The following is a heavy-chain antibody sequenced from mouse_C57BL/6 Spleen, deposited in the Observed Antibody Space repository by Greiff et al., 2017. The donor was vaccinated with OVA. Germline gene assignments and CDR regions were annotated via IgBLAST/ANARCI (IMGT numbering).Heavy chain of an antibody. J-gene: IGHJ1*03. D-gene: IGHD2-5*01. CDR1: GYTFTDYY. Sequence: EVQLQQSGPELVKPGASVKISCKASGYTFTDYYMNWVKQSHGKSLEWIGDINPNNGGTSYNQKFKGKATLTVDKSSSTAYMELRSLTSEDSAVYYCARRDYYSNYGWYFDVWGTGTTVTVSS. CDR3: ARRDYYSNYGWYFDV. V-gene: IGHV1-26*01. CDR2: INPNNGGT.